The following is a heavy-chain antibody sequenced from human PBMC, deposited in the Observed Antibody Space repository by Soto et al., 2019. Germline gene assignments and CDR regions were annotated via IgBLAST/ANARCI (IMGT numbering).Heavy chain of an antibody. V-gene: IGHV3-48*01. CDR2: ISSSSSTT. D-gene: IGHD3-3*01. Sequence: EVQLVESGGGLVQPGGSLRLSCAASGFTFSSYSMNWVRQAPGKGLEWVSYISSSSSTTYYADSVKGRFTISRDNAKNSLYLQMNSLRAEDTAVYYCARQGDTIFGPFDYWGQGTLVTVSS. J-gene: IGHJ4*02. CDR3: ARQGDTIFGPFDY. CDR1: GFTFSSYS.